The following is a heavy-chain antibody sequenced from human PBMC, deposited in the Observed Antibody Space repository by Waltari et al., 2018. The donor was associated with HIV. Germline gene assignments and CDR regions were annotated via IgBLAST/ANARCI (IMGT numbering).Heavy chain of an antibody. D-gene: IGHD5-12*01. CDR1: GGSISGYF. V-gene: IGHV4-34*02. CDR2: INDRGTA. Sequence: QVHLQPWGAGLLKPSETLSLTCAVNGGSISGYFWIWVRQPPGRGLEWIGEINDRGTANYNPSLKSRVSMSVNTSKNQFSLSLTSVTAADTALYYCARVEMASITYFDFWGQGTLVTVSS. CDR3: ARVEMASITYFDF. J-gene: IGHJ4*02.